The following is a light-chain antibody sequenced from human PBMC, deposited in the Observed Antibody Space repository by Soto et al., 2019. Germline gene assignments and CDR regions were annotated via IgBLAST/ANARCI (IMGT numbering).Light chain of an antibody. CDR1: SSDVGAHDF. Sequence: QSVLTQPASVSGSPGQSITISCSGTSSDVGAHDFVSWYQHHPDKAPKVIIFEVTNRPSGVSNRFSGSKTGNTASLTISGLQAEDEADYYCNSYTLSRTVIFGGGTKVTVL. CDR2: EVT. V-gene: IGLV2-14*01. J-gene: IGLJ2*01. CDR3: NSYTLSRTVI.